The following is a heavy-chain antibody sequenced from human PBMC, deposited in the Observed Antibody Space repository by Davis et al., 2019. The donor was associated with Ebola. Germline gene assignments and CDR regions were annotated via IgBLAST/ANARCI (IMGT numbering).Heavy chain of an antibody. V-gene: IGHV4-34*01. CDR3: ARAARLFPMAADYFDY. J-gene: IGHJ4*02. Sequence: MPSETLSLTCAVYGGAFSGYYWSWIRQPPGKGLEWIGEINHSGSTNYNPSLKSRVTISVDTSKNQFSLKLSSVTAADTAVYYCARAARLFPMAADYFDYWGQGTLVTVSS. D-gene: IGHD2-21*01. CDR1: GGAFSGYY. CDR2: INHSGST.